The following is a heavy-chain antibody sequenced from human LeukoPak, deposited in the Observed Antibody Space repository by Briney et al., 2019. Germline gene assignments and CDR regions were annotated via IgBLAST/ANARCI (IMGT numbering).Heavy chain of an antibody. Sequence: PGGSLRPSCATSGFTFSNFGMNWVRQAPGKGLEWVSYIGSSSSTIYYADSVKGRFTISRDNAKNSLYLQMNSLRAEDTAVYYCARAAGYSSSQFDYWGQGTLVTVSS. CDR1: GFTFSNFG. D-gene: IGHD6-13*01. CDR3: ARAAGYSSSQFDY. J-gene: IGHJ4*02. CDR2: IGSSSSTI. V-gene: IGHV3-48*04.